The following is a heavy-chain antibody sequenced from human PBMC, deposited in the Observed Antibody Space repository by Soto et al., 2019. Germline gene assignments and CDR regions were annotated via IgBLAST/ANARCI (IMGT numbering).Heavy chain of an antibody. Sequence: QVHLVESGGGGVQPGRSKRLSCVVSGFTFNDYAIHWVRQAPGKGLEWVAVISFDGNNKFYTDSVKGRFTISRDRSKTTAYRQMNNPRAEDTAVYYCARDHWDCSGGGCNPHQLNFVAMDVWGQGTTVTVSS. CDR2: ISFDGNNK. CDR1: GFTFNDYA. D-gene: IGHD2-15*01. CDR3: ARDHWDCSGGGCNPHQLNFVAMDV. J-gene: IGHJ6*02. V-gene: IGHV3-30*03.